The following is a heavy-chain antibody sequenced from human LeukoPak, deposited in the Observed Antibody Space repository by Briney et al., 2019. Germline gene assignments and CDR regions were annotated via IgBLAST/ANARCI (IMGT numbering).Heavy chain of an antibody. J-gene: IGHJ4*02. D-gene: IGHD1-26*01. CDR1: GYTFTGYY. CDR3: ARESIRIVGAAKVKFFDY. V-gene: IGHV1-2*02. CDR2: IYPDSGDT. Sequence: ASVKVSCKASGYTFTGYYMHWVRQAPGEGLEWMGGIYPDSGDTNYAQTFEGRVTMTRDTSINTTSLDQSKLRSDDTAIYYCARESIRIVGAAKVKFFDYWGQGTLLTVSS.